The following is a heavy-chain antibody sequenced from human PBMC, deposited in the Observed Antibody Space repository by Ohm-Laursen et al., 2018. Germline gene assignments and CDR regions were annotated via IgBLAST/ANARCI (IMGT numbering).Heavy chain of an antibody. Sequence: SLRLSCTASGFTFSSYWMHWVRQAPGKGLVWVSHINGDGSTTSYADSAKGRFTISRDNAKNTLYLQMNSLRAEDTAVYYCARDTLGSSAYWGQGTLVTVSS. V-gene: IGHV3-74*01. CDR2: INGDGSTT. CDR1: GFTFSSYW. D-gene: IGHD6-25*01. CDR3: ARDTLGSSAY. J-gene: IGHJ4*02.